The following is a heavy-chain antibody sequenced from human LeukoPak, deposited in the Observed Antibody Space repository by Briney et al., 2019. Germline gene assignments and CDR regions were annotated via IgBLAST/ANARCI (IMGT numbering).Heavy chain of an antibody. V-gene: IGHV3-23*01. Sequence: GGSLRLSCAASGFTFNSYAMSWVRQAPEKGLEWVSGISGSGGSTYYADSVKGRFTISRDNSKNTLYLQMNSLRAEDTAVYYCAKDLGRYRNNYFDYWGQGTLVTVSS. CDR2: ISGSGGST. CDR1: GFTFNSYA. CDR3: AKDLGRYRNNYFDY. D-gene: IGHD1-26*01. J-gene: IGHJ4*02.